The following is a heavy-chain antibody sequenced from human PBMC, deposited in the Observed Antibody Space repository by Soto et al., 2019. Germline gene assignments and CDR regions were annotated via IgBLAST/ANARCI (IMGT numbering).Heavy chain of an antibody. CDR3: RGPRGYKENYSLW. J-gene: IGHJ4*02. Sequence: GGSLRLSCAVSGFSVSDSSVSWVRQAPGKGLEWVAFISSGATARYYAASVRGRITISGDTANNSVSLQMSSLRDEDKDVYYCRGPRGYKENYSLWWGQGTLVTVSS. CDR2: ISSGATAR. CDR1: GFSVSDSS. V-gene: IGHV3-48*02. D-gene: IGHD2-2*02.